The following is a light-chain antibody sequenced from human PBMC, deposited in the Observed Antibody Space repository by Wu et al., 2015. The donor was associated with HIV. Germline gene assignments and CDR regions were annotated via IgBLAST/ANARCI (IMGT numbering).Light chain of an antibody. V-gene: IGKV3-11*01. CDR2: DAS. CDR3: QQRRYWPLYT. J-gene: IGKJ2*01. Sequence: EIVLTQFPATLSLSPGERATLSCRASQSVASFLAWYQQKPGQAPRLLIYDASNRATGIPARFSGSGSGTDFTLTISSLEPEDFAVYYCQQRRYWPLYTFGQGTKPEIK. CDR1: QSVASF.